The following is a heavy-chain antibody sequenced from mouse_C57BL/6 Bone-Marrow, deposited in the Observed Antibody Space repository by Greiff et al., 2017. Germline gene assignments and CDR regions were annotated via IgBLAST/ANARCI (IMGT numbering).Heavy chain of an antibody. J-gene: IGHJ2*01. Sequence: QVQLQQPGTELVKPGASVKLSCKASGYTFTSYWMHWVKQRPGQGLEWIGNINPSNGGTNYNEKFKSKATLTVDKSSSTAYMQLSSLTSEDSAVYYCARLGGYVTTVVATESGHWGQGPTRTVSS. CDR1: GYTFTSYW. CDR2: INPSNGGT. D-gene: IGHD1-1*01. V-gene: IGHV1-53*01. CDR3: ARLGGYVTTVVATESGH.